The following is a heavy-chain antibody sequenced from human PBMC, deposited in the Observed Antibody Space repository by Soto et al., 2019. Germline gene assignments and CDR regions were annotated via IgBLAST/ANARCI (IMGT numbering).Heavy chain of an antibody. J-gene: IGHJ5*02. D-gene: IGHD1-26*01. CDR2: IHDSGNT. Sequence: QVQLQESGPGLVKPSQTLSLTCTVSGGSISSGGYYWSWIRQPPGKGLEWIGHIHDSGNTHYNPSLKSQPPISIATSKNQFSLKLPSVTPLYTAVYHCERYVQGARWMFNPLGQGTLVAVSS. CDR1: GGSISSGGYY. V-gene: IGHV4-31*01. CDR3: ERYVQGARWMFNP.